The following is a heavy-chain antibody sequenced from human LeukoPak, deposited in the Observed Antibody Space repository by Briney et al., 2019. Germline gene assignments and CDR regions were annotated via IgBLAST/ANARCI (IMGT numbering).Heavy chain of an antibody. CDR1: VYSITSGYY. D-gene: IGHD3-10*01. V-gene: IGHV4-38-2*02. Sequence: SETLSLTCSVSVYSITSGYYWGWIRQPPGKGLEWIGSIYRSGSTYYNPSLKSRVTISVDTSKNQLSLKLSSVTTADTAVYYCARGPYGSGISNWFDPWGQGTLVIVSS. J-gene: IGHJ5*02. CDR3: ARGPYGSGISNWFDP. CDR2: IYRSGST.